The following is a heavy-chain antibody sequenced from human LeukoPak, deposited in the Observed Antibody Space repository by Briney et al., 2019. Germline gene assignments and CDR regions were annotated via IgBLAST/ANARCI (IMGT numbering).Heavy chain of an antibody. Sequence: GGSLRLSCAVSGFIVSSTYMNWVRQAPGKGLEWVSVIFSSTSTYYADSVKGRFTISRDNSKNTLYLQLNSLRAEDTAVYYCARDGSMMGAGAGTSWWFDPWGQGTLVTVSS. CDR2: IFSSTST. V-gene: IGHV3-53*01. CDR3: ARDGSMMGAGAGTSWWFDP. D-gene: IGHD6-13*01. J-gene: IGHJ5*02. CDR1: GFIVSSTY.